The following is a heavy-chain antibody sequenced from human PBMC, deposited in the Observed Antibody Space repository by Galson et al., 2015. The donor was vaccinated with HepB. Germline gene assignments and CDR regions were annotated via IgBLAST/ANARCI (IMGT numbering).Heavy chain of an antibody. Sequence: SVKVSCKASGYTFTSYAMNWVRQAPGQGLEWMGRINTNTGNPTYAQGFTGRFVFSLDTSVSTAYLQISSLKAEDTAVYYCARDRYSSGWYYFDYWGQGTLVTVSS. CDR3: ARDRYSSGWYYFDY. CDR1: GYTFTSYA. V-gene: IGHV7-4-1*02. D-gene: IGHD6-19*01. CDR2: INTNTGNP. J-gene: IGHJ4*02.